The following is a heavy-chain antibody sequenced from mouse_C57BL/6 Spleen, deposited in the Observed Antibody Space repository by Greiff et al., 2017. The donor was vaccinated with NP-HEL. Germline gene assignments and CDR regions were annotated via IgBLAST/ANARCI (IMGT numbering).Heavy chain of an antibody. V-gene: IGHV1-52*01. CDR2: IDPSDSET. D-gene: IGHD2-3*01. Sequence: QVQLQQPGAELVRPGSSVKLSCKASGYTFTSYWMHWVKQRPIQGLEWIGNIDPSDSETHYNQKFKDKATLTVDKSSSTAYMQLSSLTSEDSAVYYCARGDYDGSPDAMDYWGQGTSVTVSS. CDR3: ARGDYDGSPDAMDY. CDR1: GYTFTSYW. J-gene: IGHJ4*01.